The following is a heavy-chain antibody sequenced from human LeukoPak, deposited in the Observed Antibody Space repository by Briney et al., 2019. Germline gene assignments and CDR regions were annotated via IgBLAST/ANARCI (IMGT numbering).Heavy chain of an antibody. CDR1: GFTFSSYA. CDR3: AMLPEYYFDY. V-gene: IGHV3-23*01. CDR2: ISGSGGST. J-gene: IGHJ4*02. Sequence: PGGYLRLSCAASGFTFSSYAMSWVRQAPGKGLEWVSAISGSGGSTYYADSVKGRFAISRDNSKNTLYLQMNSLRAEDTAVYYCAMLPEYYFDYWGQGTLVTVSP.